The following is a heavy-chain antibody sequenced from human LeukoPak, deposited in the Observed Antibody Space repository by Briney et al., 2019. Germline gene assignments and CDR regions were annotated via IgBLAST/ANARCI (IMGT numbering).Heavy chain of an antibody. J-gene: IGHJ4*02. V-gene: IGHV3-48*01. CDR1: GFTFSSYS. CDR2: ISSSSSTI. CDR3: AKTVSKPRRLTPLYYFDY. D-gene: IGHD4-11*01. Sequence: AGGSLRLSCAASGFTFSSYSMNWVRQAPGKGLEWVSYISSSSSTIYYADSVKGRFTISRDNAENSLYLQMNSLRAEDTAVYYCAKTVSKPRRLTPLYYFDYWGQGTLVTVSS.